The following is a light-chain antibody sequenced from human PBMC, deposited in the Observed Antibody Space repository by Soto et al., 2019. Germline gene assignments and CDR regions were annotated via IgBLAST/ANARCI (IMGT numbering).Light chain of an antibody. CDR2: AAS. CDR1: QGSSSW. CDR3: QQSYSLTHT. J-gene: IGKJ1*01. V-gene: IGKV1-12*01. Sequence: EIPIKLSPTALSFTLPQLLALTFRASQGSSSWLAWYQQKPGKAPKLLIYAASSLQSGVPSRFSGSGSGTDFTLTISSLQPEDLTAYYCQQSYSLTHTFAQGTKVDIK.